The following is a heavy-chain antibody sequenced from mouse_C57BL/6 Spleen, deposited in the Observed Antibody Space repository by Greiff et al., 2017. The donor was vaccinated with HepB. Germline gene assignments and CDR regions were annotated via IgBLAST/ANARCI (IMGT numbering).Heavy chain of an antibody. D-gene: IGHD1-1*01. CDR1: GYTFTSYW. CDR2: IYPGSGST. Sequence: QVQLQQPGAELVKPGASVKMSCKASGYTFTSYWITWVKQRPGQGLEWIGDIYPGSGSTNYNEKFKSKATLTVDTSSSTAYMQLSSLTSEDSAVYYWARTVVGRAWFAYWGQGTLVTVSA. CDR3: ARTVVGRAWFAY. J-gene: IGHJ3*01. V-gene: IGHV1-55*01.